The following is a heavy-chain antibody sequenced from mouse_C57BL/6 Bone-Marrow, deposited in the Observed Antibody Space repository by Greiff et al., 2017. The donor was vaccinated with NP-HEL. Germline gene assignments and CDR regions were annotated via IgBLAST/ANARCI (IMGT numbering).Heavy chain of an antibody. J-gene: IGHJ3*01. CDR1: GYTFTSYW. CDR2: IDPYDSYT. D-gene: IGHD2-4*01. CDR3: ASRIYYDYEGFDY. Sequence: VQLQQPGAELVKPGASVKLSCKASGYTFTSYWMQWVKQRPGQGLEWIGEIDPYDSYTNYNQKFKGKATLTGDTSSSTAYMQLSSLTSEDSAVYYCASRIYYDYEGFDYWGQGTLVTVTA. V-gene: IGHV1-50*01.